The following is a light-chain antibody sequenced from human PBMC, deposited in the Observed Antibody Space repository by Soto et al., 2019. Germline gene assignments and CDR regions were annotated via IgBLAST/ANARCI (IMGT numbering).Light chain of an antibody. Sequence: QSALTQPASVSGSPGQSITISCTGTSSDIGGYNYVSWYQQHPGKAPKLMIYEVSNRPSGVSNHFSGSKSGNTASLTISGLQAEAEADYYCSSYTSSSVLFGGGTKLTVL. CDR2: EVS. CDR1: SSDIGGYNY. J-gene: IGLJ2*01. V-gene: IGLV2-14*01. CDR3: SSYTSSSVL.